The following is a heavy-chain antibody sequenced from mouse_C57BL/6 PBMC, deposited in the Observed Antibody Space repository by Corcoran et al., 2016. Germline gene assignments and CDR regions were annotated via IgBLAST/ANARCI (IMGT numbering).Heavy chain of an antibody. CDR3: VSFRRLGYCDV. CDR1: GYTFTTYG. J-gene: IGHJ1*03. V-gene: IGHV9-3*01. CDR2: INTYSGVP. D-gene: IGHD2-12*01. Sequence: QIQLVQSGPELKKPGETVKISCKASGYTFTTYGMSWVKQAPGKGLKWMGWINTYSGVPKYADAFKGRFAFSLETSASTAYLQINHLKNEDTATYCCVSFRRLGYCDVCGTGTTVTVSS.